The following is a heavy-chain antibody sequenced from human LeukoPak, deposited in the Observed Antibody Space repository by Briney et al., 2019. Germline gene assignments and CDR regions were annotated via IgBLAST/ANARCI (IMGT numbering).Heavy chain of an antibody. CDR2: INSDGSST. V-gene: IGHV3-74*01. CDR3: AGDFGGYSGYDY. Sequence: GGSLRLSCAASGFTFSSYWMHWVPQAPGKGLVWVSRINSDGSSTSYADSVKGRFTISRDNAKNTLYLQMNSLRAEDTAVYYCAGDFGGYSGYDYWGQGILVTVSS. CDR1: GFTFSSYW. D-gene: IGHD5-12*01. J-gene: IGHJ4*02.